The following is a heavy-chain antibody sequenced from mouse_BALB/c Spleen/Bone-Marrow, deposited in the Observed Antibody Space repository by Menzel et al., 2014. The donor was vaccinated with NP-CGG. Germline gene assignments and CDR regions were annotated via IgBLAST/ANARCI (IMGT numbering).Heavy chain of an antibody. V-gene: IGHV1-4*01. D-gene: IGHD1-1*01. CDR3: ARQITTVDYAMDY. J-gene: IGHJ4*01. Sequence: QVQLKESGAELARPGASVKMSCKASGYPFTSYWMHWVKQRPGQGLEWIGYINPSTGYTEYNQKFKDKATLTADKSSSTAYMQLSSLTSEDSAVYYCARQITTVDYAMDYWGQGTSVTGSS. CDR1: GYPFTSYW. CDR2: INPSTGYT.